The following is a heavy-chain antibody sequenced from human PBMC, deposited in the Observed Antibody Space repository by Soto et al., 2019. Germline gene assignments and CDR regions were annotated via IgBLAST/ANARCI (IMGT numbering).Heavy chain of an antibody. CDR3: ARDPAGSTRPYYYGMDV. D-gene: IGHD2-2*01. V-gene: IGHV3-21*01. Sequence: GGSLRLSCAASAFTFNIYRMNWVSKDPAKGLEWLSFISSKNSFIYYTDSVRGRFTIARDNAKYSVFLQMNSLRVEDTAVYYCARDPAGSTRPYYYGMDVWGQGTTVTVSS. J-gene: IGHJ6*02. CDR2: ISSKNSFI. CDR1: AFTFNIYR.